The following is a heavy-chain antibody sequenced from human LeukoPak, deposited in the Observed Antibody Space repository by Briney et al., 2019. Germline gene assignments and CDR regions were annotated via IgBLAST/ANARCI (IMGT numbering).Heavy chain of an antibody. D-gene: IGHD3-16*01. Sequence: PSETLSLTCTVSGGSISSGDYYWSWIRQPPGKGLEWIGYIYYSGSTNYNPSLKSRVTISLGTSKNQFSLNLSSVTAADTAVYYCARLRGSNKGGGIDSWGQGTLVTVSS. CDR1: GGSISSGDYY. V-gene: IGHV4-30-4*01. CDR3: ARLRGSNKGGGIDS. CDR2: IYYSGST. J-gene: IGHJ4*02.